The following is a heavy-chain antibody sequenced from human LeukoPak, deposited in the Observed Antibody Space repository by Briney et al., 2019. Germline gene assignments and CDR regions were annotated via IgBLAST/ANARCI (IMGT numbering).Heavy chain of an antibody. CDR2: TGGSGGST. D-gene: IGHD3-10*01. J-gene: IGHJ4*02. CDR3: AKAKVAIDYSNSGSPHYYFDY. V-gene: IGHV3-23*01. CDR1: GFTYSSYA. Sequence: GGSLRLSCAASGFTYSSYAMTWVRQAPGKGLEWVASTGGSGGSTFYAASVKGRFTISRDNSRNTQSLQMNSLRAEDTAVYYCAKAKVAIDYSNSGSPHYYFDYWGQGTLVTVSS.